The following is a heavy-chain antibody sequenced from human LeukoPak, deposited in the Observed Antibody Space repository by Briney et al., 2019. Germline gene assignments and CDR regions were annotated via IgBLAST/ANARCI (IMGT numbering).Heavy chain of an antibody. CDR2: ISSSGSTI. V-gene: IGHV3-11*01. Sequence: GGSLTLSCAASGVTSSDYYMSWIRQAPGKGLEWVSYISSSGSTIYYADSVKGRFTISRDNAKNSLYLQMNSLRAEDTAVYYCARGEQWLAPLDYWGQGTLVTVSS. CDR3: ARGEQWLAPLDY. D-gene: IGHD6-19*01. J-gene: IGHJ4*02. CDR1: GVTSSDYY.